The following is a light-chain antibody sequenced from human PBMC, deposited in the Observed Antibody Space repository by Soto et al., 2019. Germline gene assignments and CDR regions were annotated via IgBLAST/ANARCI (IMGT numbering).Light chain of an antibody. CDR1: SGHSSNI. CDR2: LEGSGSY. Sequence: QSVLTQSSSASASLGSSVKLTCTLSSGHSSNIIAWHQQQPGKAPRYLMKLEGSGSYIKGSGVPDRFSGSSSGADRYLTISNLQFEDEADYYCETWDSNTNWVFGGGTKVTVL. J-gene: IGLJ3*02. V-gene: IGLV4-60*02. CDR3: ETWDSNTNWV.